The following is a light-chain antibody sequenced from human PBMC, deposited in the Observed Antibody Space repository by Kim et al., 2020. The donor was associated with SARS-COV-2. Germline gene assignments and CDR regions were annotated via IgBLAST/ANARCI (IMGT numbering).Light chain of an antibody. CDR3: STWVSGPGGYV. Sequence: QAGLTQPPSVSKGLGQTATLTCTDNSDNVANEGASWLQQHQGHPPKVLSYRNDKRPSGISDRFSASRSGNIASLTITGLQPEDEADYYCSTWVSGPGGYVFGTGTKVTVL. V-gene: IGLV10-54*01. CDR2: RND. CDR1: SDNVANEG. J-gene: IGLJ1*01.